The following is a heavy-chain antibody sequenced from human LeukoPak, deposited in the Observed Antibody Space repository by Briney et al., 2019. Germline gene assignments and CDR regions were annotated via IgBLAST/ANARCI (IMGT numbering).Heavy chain of an antibody. CDR3: ASFGMETHDAFDI. CDR2: INPNSRGT. V-gene: IGHV1-2*06. J-gene: IGHJ3*02. Sequence: ASVKVSCKASGYTFTGYYMHWVRQAPGQGLEWMGRINPNSRGTNYAQKFQGRVTMTRDTSISTAYMELSRLRSDDPAVYYCASFGMETHDAFDIWGQGTMVTVSS. D-gene: IGHD3-3*01. CDR1: GYTFTGYY.